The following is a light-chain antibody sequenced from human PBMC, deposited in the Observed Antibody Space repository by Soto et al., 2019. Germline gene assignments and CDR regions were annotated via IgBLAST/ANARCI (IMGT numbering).Light chain of an antibody. CDR2: QAS. CDR1: QSISNW. CDR3: QQYNNYFPST. J-gene: IGKJ1*01. V-gene: IGKV1-5*03. Sequence: DIQMTQSPSTLSASVGDRVTITCRASQSISNWLAWYQQKPGKAPKLLIYQASTLESGVPSRFSGSGSGAEFTLRISSLQPDDFATYYCQQYNNYFPSTFGRGTKVEIK.